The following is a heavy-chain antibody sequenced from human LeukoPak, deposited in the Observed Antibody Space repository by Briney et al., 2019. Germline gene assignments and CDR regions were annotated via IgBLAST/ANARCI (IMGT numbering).Heavy chain of an antibody. CDR3: TTHYDVLTGYYRADWFDP. CDR1: KFTFRDAW. CDR2: VSSKVDGETT. Sequence: GGSLRLSCVGSKFTFRDAWMNWVRQAPGKGLEWVCRVSSKVDGETTDFASSVKGRFTVSRDDSKNMVFLQMKRLQTQDTAVYFCTTHYDVLTGYYRADWFDPWGQGTLVTVS. J-gene: IGHJ5*02. D-gene: IGHD3/OR15-3a*01. V-gene: IGHV3-15*01.